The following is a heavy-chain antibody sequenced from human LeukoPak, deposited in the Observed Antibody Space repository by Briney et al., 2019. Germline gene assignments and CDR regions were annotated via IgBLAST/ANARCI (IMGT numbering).Heavy chain of an antibody. CDR1: GYTFTSYA. CDR3: ARDGLGRGEYYYMDV. V-gene: IGHV1-3*01. D-gene: IGHD7-27*01. J-gene: IGHJ6*03. Sequence: ASVKVSCKASGYTFTSYAMHWVRQAPGQRLEWMGWINAGNGNTKYSQKFQGRVTITRDTSASTAYMELSSLRSEDTAVYYCARDGLGRGEYYYMDVWGKGTTVTVSS. CDR2: INAGNGNT.